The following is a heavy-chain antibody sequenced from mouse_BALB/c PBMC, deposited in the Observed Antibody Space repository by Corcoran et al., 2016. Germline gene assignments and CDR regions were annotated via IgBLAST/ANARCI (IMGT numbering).Heavy chain of an antibody. Sequence: QIQLVQSGPELKKPGETVKISCKASGYTFTNYGMNWVTQAPGKGLQWMGWINTYTGEPTYADDFKGRFAFSLETSASTAYLQINNLKNEDTATYFCAREPYAMDYWGQGTSVTVSS. V-gene: IGHV9-3-1*01. CDR1: GYTFTNYG. CDR2: INTYTGEP. J-gene: IGHJ4*01. CDR3: AREPYAMDY.